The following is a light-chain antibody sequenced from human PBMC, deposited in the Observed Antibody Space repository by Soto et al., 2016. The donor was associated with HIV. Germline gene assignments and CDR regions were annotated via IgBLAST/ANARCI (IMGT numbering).Light chain of an antibody. CDR1: QGITKY. CDR3: LQYNSYPYT. V-gene: IGKV1-17*03. Sequence: DIQMTQSPSALSASVGDRVTITCRASQGITKYLAWFQQKPGKAPKRLIYTASSLQSGVPSRFSGSGSGTEFTLTISGLQPDDFATYYCLQYNSYPYTFGLGDQAGDQT. CDR2: TAS. J-gene: IGKJ2*01.